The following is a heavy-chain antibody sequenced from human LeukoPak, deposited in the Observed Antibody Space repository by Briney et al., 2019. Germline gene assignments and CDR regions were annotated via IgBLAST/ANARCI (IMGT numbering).Heavy chain of an antibody. CDR3: ARDTYQLLGIYYYYNMGV. CDR1: GFTFSSYS. D-gene: IGHD2-2*01. CDR2: ISSSSSYI. J-gene: IGHJ6*03. Sequence: PGGSLRLSCAASGFTFSSYSMNWVRQAPGKGLEWVSSISSSSSYIYYADSVKGRFTISRDNAKNSLYLQMNSLRAEDTAVYYCARDTYQLLGIYYYYNMGVWGKGTTVTVSS. V-gene: IGHV3-21*01.